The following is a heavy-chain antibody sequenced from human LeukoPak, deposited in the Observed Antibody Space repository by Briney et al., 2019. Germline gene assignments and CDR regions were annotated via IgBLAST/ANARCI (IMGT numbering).Heavy chain of an antibody. J-gene: IGHJ6*03. CDR3: ARTYYDFWSGYYYYMDV. V-gene: IGHV4-39*07. Sequence: SETLSLTCTVSGGSISSSSYYWGWIRQPPGKGLEWIGSIYYSGSTYYNPSLKSRATISVDTSKNQFSLKLSSVTAADTAVYYCARTYYDFWSGYYYYMDVWGKGTTVTVSS. CDR2: IYYSGST. D-gene: IGHD3-3*01. CDR1: GGSISSSSYY.